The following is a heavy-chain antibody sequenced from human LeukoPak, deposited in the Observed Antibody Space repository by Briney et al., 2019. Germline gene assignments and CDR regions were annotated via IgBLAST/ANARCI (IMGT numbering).Heavy chain of an antibody. Sequence: SETLSLTCIVSGGSITSSNYFWGWIRQPPGKGLEWIGGFYHSGTIFYSPSLGSRVAISIDTSKNQFSLTLLSVTAADRAVYYRARQGVVPNNAGCYFDLWGRGTIVIVSS. J-gene: IGHJ2*01. V-gene: IGHV4-39*01. D-gene: IGHD1/OR15-1a*01. CDR3: ARQGVVPNNAGCYFDL. CDR2: FYHSGTI. CDR1: GGSITSSNYF.